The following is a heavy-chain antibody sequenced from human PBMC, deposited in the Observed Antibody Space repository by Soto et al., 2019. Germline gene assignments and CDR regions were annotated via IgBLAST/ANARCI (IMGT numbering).Heavy chain of an antibody. Sequence: QVQLVESGGGVVQPGRSLRLSCAASGFTFSSYAMHWVRQAPGKGLEWVAVISYDGSNKYYADSVKGRFTISRDNSKNTLYLQMNSLRAEDTAVYHCARDEIRFSWAYGMDVWGQGTTVTVSS. CDR2: ISYDGSNK. J-gene: IGHJ6*02. D-gene: IGHD3-3*01. V-gene: IGHV3-30-3*01. CDR3: ARDEIRFSWAYGMDV. CDR1: GFTFSSYA.